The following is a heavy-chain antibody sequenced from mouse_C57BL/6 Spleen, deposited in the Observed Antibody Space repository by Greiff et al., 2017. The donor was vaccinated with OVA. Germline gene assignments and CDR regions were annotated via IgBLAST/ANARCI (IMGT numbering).Heavy chain of an antibody. CDR1: GYTFTSYW. CDR3: AASDYYGSRCDWLDY. V-gene: IGHV1-55*01. Sequence: QVQLQQSGAELVKPGASVKLSCKASGYTFTSYWITWVKQRPGQGLEWIGDIYPGSGCTNYNEKFKSKATLTVDTSSSTAYMQLSSLTSEDSAVYYGAASDYYGSRCDWLDYWGQGTLVTVSA. CDR2: IYPGSGCT. D-gene: IGHD1-1*01. J-gene: IGHJ3*01.